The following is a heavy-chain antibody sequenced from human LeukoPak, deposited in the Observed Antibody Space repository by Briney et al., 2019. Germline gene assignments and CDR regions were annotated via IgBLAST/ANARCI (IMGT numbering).Heavy chain of an antibody. CDR3: ASIEYSSSPPGY. D-gene: IGHD6-6*01. V-gene: IGHV3-30*03. CDR2: ISYDGSSK. Sequence: GRSLRLSCAASGFTFSSFGMHWVRQAPGKGLEWVAGISYDGSSKYYADSVKGRFTISRDNSRNTLYLQMNSLRAEDTALYYCASIEYSSSPPGYWGQGTLVTVSS. J-gene: IGHJ4*02. CDR1: GFTFSSFG.